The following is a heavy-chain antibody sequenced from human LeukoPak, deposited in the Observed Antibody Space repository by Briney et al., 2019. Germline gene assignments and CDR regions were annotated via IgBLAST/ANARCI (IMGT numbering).Heavy chain of an antibody. CDR3: ARGSLEVVPAASSYYYYMDV. CDR2: IYYRGST. V-gene: IGHV4-39*01. J-gene: IGHJ6*03. CDR1: GGSISSSSYY. Sequence: SETLSLTCTVSGGSISSSSYYWGWIRQPPGKGLEWIGSIYYRGSTYYNPSLKSRVTISVDTSKNQFSLKLSSVTAADTAVYYCARGSLEVVPAASSYYYYMDVWGKGTTVTVSS. D-gene: IGHD2-2*01.